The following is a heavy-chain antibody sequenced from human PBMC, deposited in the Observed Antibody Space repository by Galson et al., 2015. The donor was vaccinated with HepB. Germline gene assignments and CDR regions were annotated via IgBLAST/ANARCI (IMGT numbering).Heavy chain of an antibody. V-gene: IGHV3-23*01. CDR3: ANPGPKQDYWSAYYEGPRFDY. CDR2: ISVSGDFT. Sequence: SLILSCAASGFPFSRYAMAWVRQAPGQGLEWVAGISVSGDFTYFGDSVKDRFTISRDNSKNTVFLQMNSLRADDTAVYFCANPGPKQDYWSAYYEGPRFDYWGQGALVIVSS. D-gene: IGHD3-3*01. CDR1: GFPFSRYA. J-gene: IGHJ4*02.